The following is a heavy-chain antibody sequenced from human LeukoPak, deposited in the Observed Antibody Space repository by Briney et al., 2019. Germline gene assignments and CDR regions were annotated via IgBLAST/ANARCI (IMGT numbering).Heavy chain of an antibody. V-gene: IGHV3-53*01. D-gene: IGHD6-13*01. Sequence: GGSLRLSCAASGFTFSNNYMSWVRQAPGKGLEWVSVIYSGGSTYYADSVKGRFTISRDNSKNTLYLQMNSLRAEDTAVYYCAKSDSPYSSSWYPWGYWGQGTLVTVSS. CDR2: IYSGGST. J-gene: IGHJ4*02. CDR1: GFTFSNNY. CDR3: AKSDSPYSSSWYPWGY.